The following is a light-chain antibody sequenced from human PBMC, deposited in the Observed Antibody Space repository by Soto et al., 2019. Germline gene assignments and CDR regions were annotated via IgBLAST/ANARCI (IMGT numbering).Light chain of an antibody. J-gene: IGLJ1*01. CDR3: YSYAGTSTYV. Sequence: QSVLTQPASVAGSPGQSITISCIGTSSDVGTYNLVSWYQQLPDKAPKLIIHEVNKRPSGVSTRFSGSKSGNTAYLTISGLQADDDADYHCYSYAGTSTYVFGTGTKVTVL. V-gene: IGLV2-23*02. CDR2: EVN. CDR1: SSDVGTYNL.